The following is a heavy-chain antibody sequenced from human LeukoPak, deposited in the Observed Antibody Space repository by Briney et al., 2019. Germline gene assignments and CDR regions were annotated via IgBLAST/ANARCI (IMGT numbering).Heavy chain of an antibody. V-gene: IGHV4-59*08. J-gene: IGHJ4*02. CDR3: ARHQLRGFLDDN. D-gene: IGHD3-10*01. Sequence: SETLSLTCVVSAGSISSDYWSWIRQPPGKGLEWIGCISYSGATSYNPSLNSRVTISIDTSKTQFSLRLTSVTAADTAVYYCARHQLRGFLDDNWGQGALVTVSS. CDR1: AGSISSDY. CDR2: ISYSGAT.